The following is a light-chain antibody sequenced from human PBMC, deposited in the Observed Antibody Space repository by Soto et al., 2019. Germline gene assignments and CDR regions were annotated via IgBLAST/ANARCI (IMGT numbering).Light chain of an antibody. J-gene: IGKJ1*01. CDR2: AAS. CDR1: QGISSY. V-gene: IGKV1-8*01. CDR3: QQYYSYPRT. Sequence: ASTGDRVTITCRASQGISSYLAWYQQKPGKAPKLLIYAASTLQSGVPSRFSGSGSGTDFTLTISCLQSEDFATYYCQQYYSYPRTFGQGTKVDIK.